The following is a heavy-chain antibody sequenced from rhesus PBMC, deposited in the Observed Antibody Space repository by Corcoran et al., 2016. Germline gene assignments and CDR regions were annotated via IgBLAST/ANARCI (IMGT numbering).Heavy chain of an antibody. J-gene: IGHJ6*01. D-gene: IGHD6-43*01. V-gene: IGHV4-165*01. CDR2: IGGSSGST. CDR1: GGPISGSL. CDR3: ARRGSSSWYGLDS. Sequence: QVQLQESGPGLVKPSETLSLPCAVPGGPISGSLWGWIRPPPGKGLEWIGYIGGSSGSTYYNPSLKRRVTSSTDTSKNQFSLKLSSVTAADTAVYYCARRGSSSWYGLDSWGQGVVVTVSS.